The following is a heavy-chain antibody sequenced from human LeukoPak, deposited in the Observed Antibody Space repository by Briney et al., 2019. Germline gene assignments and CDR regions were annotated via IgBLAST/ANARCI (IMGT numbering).Heavy chain of an antibody. D-gene: IGHD3/OR15-3a*01. V-gene: IGHV3-7*03. CDR2: IKLDGSEK. CDR3: ARDQYDTWSRRGNFDS. Sequence: GVSLRLSCVASGFTFGKYWMSWVRQAPGKGLEWVANIKLDGSEKNYADSVKGRFTISRDNTKNSLYLQMNSLRAEDTAVFYCARDQYDTWSRRGNFDSWGQGTLVIVSS. CDR1: GFTFGKYW. J-gene: IGHJ4*02.